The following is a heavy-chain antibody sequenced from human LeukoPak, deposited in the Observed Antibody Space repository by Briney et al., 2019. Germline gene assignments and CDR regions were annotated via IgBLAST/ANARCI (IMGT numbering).Heavy chain of an antibody. D-gene: IGHD4-23*01. Sequence: GRTLRLSRTASVFALSVHSMNCVPHAPRKGRECGSAFRTRSTSIHHAGSVKGRIAISRDNAKNSLYLQMNSLRAGDTAVYYCARDERDHYGGNPFDSWGQGTLVTVSS. J-gene: IGHJ4*02. CDR3: ARDERDHYGGNPFDS. V-gene: IGHV3-21*01. CDR2: FRTRSTSI. CDR1: VFALSVHS.